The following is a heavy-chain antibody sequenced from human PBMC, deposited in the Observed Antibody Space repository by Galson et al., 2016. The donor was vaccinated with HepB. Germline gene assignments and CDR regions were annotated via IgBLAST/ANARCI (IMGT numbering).Heavy chain of an antibody. CDR3: ARDASVRYFDWLSLDY. D-gene: IGHD3-9*01. Sequence: SLRLSCAASGFTFSSYGMHWVRQAPGKGLEWVAVIWYDGSNKYYADSVKGRFTISRDNSKNTLYLQMNSLRAEDTAVYYCARDASVRYFDWLSLDYWGQGTLVTVSS. J-gene: IGHJ4*02. CDR1: GFTFSSYG. CDR2: IWYDGSNK. V-gene: IGHV3-33*01.